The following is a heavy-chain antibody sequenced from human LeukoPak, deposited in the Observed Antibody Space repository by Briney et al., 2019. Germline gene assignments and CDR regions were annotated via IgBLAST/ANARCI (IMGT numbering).Heavy chain of an antibody. V-gene: IGHV1-69*13. CDR3: AGSRGSRDAFDI. J-gene: IGHJ3*02. CDR1: GCTFSSYA. D-gene: IGHD2-15*01. CDR2: IIPIFGTA. Sequence: ASVKVSCKASGCTFSSYAISWVRQAPGQGLEWMGGIIPIFGTANYAQKFQGRVTITADESTSTAYMELSSLRSEDTAVYYCAGSRGSRDAFDIWGQGTMVTVSS.